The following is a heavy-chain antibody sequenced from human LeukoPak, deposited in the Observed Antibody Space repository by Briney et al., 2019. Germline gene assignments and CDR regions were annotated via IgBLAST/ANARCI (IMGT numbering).Heavy chain of an antibody. CDR2: IIPIFGTA. J-gene: IGHJ3*02. CDR3: ARGESLEVAFDI. V-gene: IGHV1-69*05. Sequence: GASVKVSCKASGGTFSSYAISWVRQAPGQGLEWMGGIIPIFGTANYAQKFQGRVTITTDESTSTAYMELSSLRSEDTAVYYCARGESLEVAFDIWGQGTMVTVSS. CDR1: GGTFSSYA.